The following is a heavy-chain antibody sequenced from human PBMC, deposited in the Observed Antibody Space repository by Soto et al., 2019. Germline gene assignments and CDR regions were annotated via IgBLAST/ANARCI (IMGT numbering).Heavy chain of an antibody. J-gene: IGHJ4*02. CDR3: ARELERLFDY. CDR2: ISYDGSNK. V-gene: IGHV3-30-3*01. D-gene: IGHD1-1*01. CDR1: GITFSSYA. Sequence: QGQLVESGGGVVQPGRSLRLSYAASGITFSSYAMHWVRQAPGKGLEWVAVISYDGSNKYYADSEKGRFTISRDNSKNTLYLQMNSLRAEDTAVYYCARELERLFDYWGQGTLVTVSS.